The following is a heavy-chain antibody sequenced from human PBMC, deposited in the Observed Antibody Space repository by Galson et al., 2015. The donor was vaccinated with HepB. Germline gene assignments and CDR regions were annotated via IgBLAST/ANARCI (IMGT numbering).Heavy chain of an antibody. Sequence: SVKVSCKASGYTFTSYDINWVRQATGQGLEWMGWMNPNSGNTGYAQKFQGRVTMTRNTSISTAYMELSSLRSEDTAVYYCARGLRERGSSWFPPYYYYGMDVWGQGTTVTVSS. J-gene: IGHJ6*02. D-gene: IGHD6-13*01. CDR1: GYTFTSYD. V-gene: IGHV1-8*01. CDR2: MNPNSGNT. CDR3: ARGLRERGSSWFPPYYYYGMDV.